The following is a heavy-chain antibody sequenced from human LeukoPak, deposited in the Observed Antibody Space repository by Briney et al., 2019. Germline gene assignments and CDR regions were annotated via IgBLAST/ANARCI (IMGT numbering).Heavy chain of an antibody. CDR2: IRYDGSNK. J-gene: IGHJ4*02. CDR1: GFTFSSYG. V-gene: IGHV3-30*02. D-gene: IGHD3-16*01. CDR3: ATPPNGRTLWGPLNYFDY. Sequence: PGGSLRLSCAASGFTFSSYGMHWVRQAPGKGLEWVAFIRYDGSNKYYADSVKGRFTISRDNSKNTLYLQMNSLRAEDTAVYYCATPPNGRTLWGPLNYFDYWGQGTLVTVSS.